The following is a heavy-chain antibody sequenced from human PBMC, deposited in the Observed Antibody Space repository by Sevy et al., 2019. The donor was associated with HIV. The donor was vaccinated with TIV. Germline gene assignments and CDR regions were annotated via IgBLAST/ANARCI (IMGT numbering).Heavy chain of an antibody. D-gene: IGHD3-9*01. V-gene: IGHV4-61*02. CDR1: GGSISSGSYY. Sequence: SETLSLTCTVSGGSISSGSYYWSWIRQPAGKGLEWIGRIYTSGSTNYNPPLKSRVTISVDTSKNQFSLKLSSVTAADTAVYYCARAVMDDILTGYYGAMDVCGKGTTVTVSS. CDR2: IYTSGST. CDR3: ARAVMDDILTGYYGAMDV. J-gene: IGHJ6*03.